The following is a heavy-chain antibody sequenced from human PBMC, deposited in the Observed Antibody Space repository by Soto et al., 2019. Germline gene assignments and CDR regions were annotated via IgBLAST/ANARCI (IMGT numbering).Heavy chain of an antibody. CDR2: ISYDGSHK. CDR1: GFNFNNYG. D-gene: IGHD3-3*01. J-gene: IGHJ5*02. CDR3: AKLTTYDDFWSGYYTNWFDP. Sequence: QVQLVESGGGVVQPGRSLRLSCAASGFNFNNYGMHWVRQAPGKGLEWVAVISYDGSHKYYADSVKGRFTISRDNSKNTLYLQMNSLRAEDAAVYYCAKLTTYDDFWSGYYTNWFDPWGQGTLVTVSS. V-gene: IGHV3-30*18.